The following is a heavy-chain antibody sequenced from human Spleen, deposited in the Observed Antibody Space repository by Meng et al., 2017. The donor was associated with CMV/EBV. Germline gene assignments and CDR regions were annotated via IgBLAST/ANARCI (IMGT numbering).Heavy chain of an antibody. Sequence: SGFPFSSCGMHWVRQAPGKGLEWVALISSDGSNKYYAESVKSRFTISRDNPKNTLYLQMNSLRAEDTAVYYCARMGGFWSGYHYFDYWGQGTLVTVSS. CDR2: ISSDGSNK. CDR3: ARMGGFWSGYHYFDY. CDR1: GFPFSSCG. V-gene: IGHV3-30*04. J-gene: IGHJ4*02. D-gene: IGHD3-3*01.